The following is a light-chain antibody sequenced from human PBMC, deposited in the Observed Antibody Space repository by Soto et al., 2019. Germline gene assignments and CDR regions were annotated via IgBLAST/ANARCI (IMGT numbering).Light chain of an antibody. Sequence: QSALTQPASVSGSPGQSITISCTGTSSDVGDYSYVSWYQQYPGKAPKLMIYEVTNRPSGVSNRFSGSKSDNTASLTISGLQAEDEADYYCISYTSTSTLYVFGTGTKLTVL. V-gene: IGLV2-14*01. CDR2: EVT. CDR1: SSDVGDYSY. J-gene: IGLJ1*01. CDR3: ISYTSTSTLYV.